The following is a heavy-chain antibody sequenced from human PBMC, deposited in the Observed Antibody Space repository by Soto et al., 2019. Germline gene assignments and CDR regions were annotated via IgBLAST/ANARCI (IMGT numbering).Heavy chain of an antibody. CDR1: GGTFSSYA. J-gene: IGHJ4*02. CDR2: IIPIFGTA. D-gene: IGHD3-22*01. V-gene: IGHV1-69*13. Sequence: VASVKVSCKASGGTFSSYAISWVRQAPGQGLEWMGGIIPIFGTANYAQKFQGRVTITADESTSTAYMELSSLRSEDTAVYYCAGYFTYYYDSSGLWYFDYWGQGTLVTVSS. CDR3: AGYFTYYYDSSGLWYFDY.